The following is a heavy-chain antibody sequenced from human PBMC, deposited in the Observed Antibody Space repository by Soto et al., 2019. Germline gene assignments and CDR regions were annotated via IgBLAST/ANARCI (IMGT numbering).Heavy chain of an antibody. J-gene: IGHJ4*01. CDR3: AQDTEGNCDY. Sequence: VGSLRLSCAASGFTFSSYGMHWVRQAPGKGLEWVAVISYDGSNKYYADSVKGRFTISRDNSKNTLYLQMNSLRAEDTAVYYCAQDTEGNCDYWGHGTLVTVPQ. CDR1: GFTFSSYG. CDR2: ISYDGSNK. V-gene: IGHV3-30*18. D-gene: IGHD4-4*01.